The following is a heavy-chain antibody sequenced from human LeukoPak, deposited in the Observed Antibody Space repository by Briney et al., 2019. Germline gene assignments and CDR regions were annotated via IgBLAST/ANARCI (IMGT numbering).Heavy chain of an antibody. Sequence: GGSLRLSCTASGFSFGTYAMHWVRQAPGKGFEWVAVISSDASITIYPDSMRGRITISRDNSKNTLYLDMNNLRGEDTALYFCARDPIGGRPDYLDYWGQGTLVTVSS. V-gene: IGHV3-30*01. J-gene: IGHJ4*02. CDR2: ISSDASIT. CDR1: GFSFGTYA. D-gene: IGHD3-10*01. CDR3: ARDPIGGRPDYLDY.